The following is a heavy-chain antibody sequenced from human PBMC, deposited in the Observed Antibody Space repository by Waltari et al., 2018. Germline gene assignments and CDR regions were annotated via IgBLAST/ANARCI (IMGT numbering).Heavy chain of an antibody. CDR1: GFTFSSSW. D-gene: IGHD2-15*01. CDR2: IKSDASST. J-gene: IGHJ4*02. CDR3: ARDERGGLVVVAATNY. V-gene: IGHV3-74*01. Sequence: EVQLVESGGGLVQPGGSLRLSCAASGFTFSSSWIHWVRQAPGKGLGGVSRIKSDASSTSYADSVKGRFTISRDNAKNTLYLQMNSLRAEDTAVYYCARDERGGLVVVAATNYWGQGTLVTVSS.